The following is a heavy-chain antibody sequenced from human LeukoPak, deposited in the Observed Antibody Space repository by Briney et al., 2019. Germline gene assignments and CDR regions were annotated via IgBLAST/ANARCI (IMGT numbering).Heavy chain of an antibody. V-gene: IGHV1-69*06. D-gene: IGHD6-13*01. CDR3: AREPAAGTTWDY. Sequence: ASVKVSCKASGGTFGSYAIRWVRQAPGQGLEWMGGIIPIFGTANYAQKFQGRVTITAGKSTSTAYMELSSLRSEDTAVYYCAREPAAGTTWDYWGQGTLVTVSS. CDR1: GGTFGSYA. J-gene: IGHJ4*02. CDR2: IIPIFGTA.